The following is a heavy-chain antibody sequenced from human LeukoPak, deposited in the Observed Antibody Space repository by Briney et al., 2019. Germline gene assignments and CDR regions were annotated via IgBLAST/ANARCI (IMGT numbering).Heavy chain of an antibody. CDR3: AKTDSSTWYGGYFDL. D-gene: IGHD6-13*01. J-gene: IGHJ4*02. V-gene: IGHV3-9*01. Sequence: GGSLRLSCAASGFTFSSYAMSWVRQAPGKGLEWVSGISWNSGSIGYADSVKGRFTISRDNAKNSLYLQMNSLRAEDTALYYCAKTDSSTWYGGYFDLWGQGTLVTVSS. CDR1: GFTFSSYA. CDR2: ISWNSGSI.